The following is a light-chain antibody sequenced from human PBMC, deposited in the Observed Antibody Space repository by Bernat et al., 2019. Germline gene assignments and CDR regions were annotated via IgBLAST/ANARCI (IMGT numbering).Light chain of an antibody. J-gene: IGLJ1*01. CDR3: KSYISPNSQV. V-gene: IGLV2-14*03. CDR1: SSDIGLYKF. Sequence: QSALTQPASISGSPGQSISISCTGTSSDIGLYKFVSWYQQHPGEAPKLLIYDVSYRPSGVSSRFSGSKSGNTASLTISGLQTEDEADYYCKSYISPNSQVFGTGTKVTV. CDR2: DVS.